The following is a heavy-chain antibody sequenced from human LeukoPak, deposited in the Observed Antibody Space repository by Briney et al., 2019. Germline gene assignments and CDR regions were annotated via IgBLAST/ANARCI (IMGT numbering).Heavy chain of an antibody. CDR3: ARGMATIDY. CDR2: IYTSGST. J-gene: IGHJ4*02. D-gene: IGHD5-24*01. V-gene: IGHV4-61*02. Sequence: SETLSLTCTVSGNSISSGDYYWSWIRQPAGKGLEWIGRIYTSGSTTYNPSLKSRVTISVDTSKNQFSLKLSSVTAADTAVYYCARGMATIDYWGQGTLVTVSS. CDR1: GNSISSGDYY.